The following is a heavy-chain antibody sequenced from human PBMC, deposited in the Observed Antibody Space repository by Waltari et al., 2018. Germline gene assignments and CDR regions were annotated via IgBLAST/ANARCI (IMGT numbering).Heavy chain of an antibody. CDR3: ARNKGYYDNSGYYFYDFGMDV. V-gene: IGHV3-74*01. CDR2: MDGDGSNT. J-gene: IGHJ6*02. D-gene: IGHD3-22*01. CDR1: GFNIETSW. Sequence: EVQLVESGGGLVQPGGSLKLSCEASGFNIETSWVHWARQATGKGLEWVSRMDGDGSNTNFADSVDGRFTMSRDNAKNTVYLQMNALRGEDTAVYYCARNKGYYDNSGYYFYDFGMDVWGQGTTVTVS.